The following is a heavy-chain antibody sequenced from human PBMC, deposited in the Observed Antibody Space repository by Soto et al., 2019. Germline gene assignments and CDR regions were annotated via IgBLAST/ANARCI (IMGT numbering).Heavy chain of an antibody. CDR2: IIPIFGTA. V-gene: IGHV1-69*13. CDR3: ARAPSPYCSSTSCYALHYYYGMDV. CDR1: GGTFSSYA. J-gene: IGHJ6*02. Sequence: SVKVSCKASGGTFSSYAISWVRQAPGQGLEWMGGIIPIFGTANYAQKFQGRVTITADESTSTAYMELSSLRSEDTAVYYCARAPSPYCSSTSCYALHYYYGMDVWGQGTTVTVSS. D-gene: IGHD2-2*01.